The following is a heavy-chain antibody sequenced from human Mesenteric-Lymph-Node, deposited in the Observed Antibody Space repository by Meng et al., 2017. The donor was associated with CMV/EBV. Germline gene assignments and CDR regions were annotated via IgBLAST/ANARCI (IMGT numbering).Heavy chain of an antibody. CDR1: GPFRPHA. V-gene: IGHV1-69*10. Sequence: GPFRPHALRCVRQAPGQGLEWLGGILPVLDVGCNAQKFPGRITITADKSTSMAYMELTSLRSEDTAVYYCATVPYSGYAKSLYYFDYWGQGTLVTVSS. J-gene: IGHJ4*02. CDR2: ILPVLDVG. D-gene: IGHD5-12*01. CDR3: ATVPYSGYAKSLYYFDY.